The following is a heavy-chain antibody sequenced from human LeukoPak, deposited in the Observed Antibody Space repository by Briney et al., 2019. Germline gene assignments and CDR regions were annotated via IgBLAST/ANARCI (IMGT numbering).Heavy chain of an antibody. CDR1: GGSFSGYY. CDR2: INHSGST. D-gene: IGHD1-26*01. Sequence: KPSETLSLTCAVYGGSFSGYYWSWIRQPPGKGLEWIGEINHSGSTNYNPSLKSRVTISVDTSKNQFSLKLTSVTAADTAVYYCAHFKGGSFDFWGQGTMVTVSS. J-gene: IGHJ3*01. CDR3: AHFKGGSFDF. V-gene: IGHV4-34*01.